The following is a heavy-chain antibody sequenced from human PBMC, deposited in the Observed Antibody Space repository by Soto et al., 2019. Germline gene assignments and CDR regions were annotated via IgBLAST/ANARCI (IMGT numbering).Heavy chain of an antibody. V-gene: IGHV1-3*01. J-gene: IGHJ5*02. D-gene: IGHD2-2*01. Sequence: GASVKVSCKASGYTFTSYAMHWVRQAPGQRLEWMGWINAGNGNTKYSQKFQGRVTITRDTSASTAYMELSGLRSEDTAVYYCARGWDCSSTSCYLMDNWFDPWGQGTLVTVSS. CDR3: ARGWDCSSTSCYLMDNWFDP. CDR1: GYTFTSYA. CDR2: INAGNGNT.